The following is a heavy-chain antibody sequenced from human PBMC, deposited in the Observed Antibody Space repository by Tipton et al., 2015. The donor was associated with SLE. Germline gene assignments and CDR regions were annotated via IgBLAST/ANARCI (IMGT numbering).Heavy chain of an antibody. CDR2: INHSGST. Sequence: TPSLTCAVYGGSFSGYYWSWIRQPPGKGLEWIGEINHSGSTNYNPSLKSRVTISIDTSKNQFSLKLSSVTAADTAVYYCARGPSDVGYWGQGTLVTVSS. J-gene: IGHJ4*02. V-gene: IGHV4-34*01. CDR1: GGSFSGYY. D-gene: IGHD1-26*01. CDR3: ARGPSDVGY.